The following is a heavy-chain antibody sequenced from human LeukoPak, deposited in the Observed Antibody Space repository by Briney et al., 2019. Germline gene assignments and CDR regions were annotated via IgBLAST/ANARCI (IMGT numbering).Heavy chain of an antibody. D-gene: IGHD3/OR15-3a*01. V-gene: IGHV4-39*07. J-gene: IGHJ3*02. CDR2: IYYSGST. CDR3: ATKGLERLDAFDI. CDR1: GGSISSSSYY. Sequence: PSETLSLTCTVSGGSISSSSYYWGWIRQPPGKGLEWIGSIYYSGSTYYNPSLKSRVTISVDTSKNQFSLKLSSVTAADTAVYYCATKGLERLDAFDIWGQGTMVTVSS.